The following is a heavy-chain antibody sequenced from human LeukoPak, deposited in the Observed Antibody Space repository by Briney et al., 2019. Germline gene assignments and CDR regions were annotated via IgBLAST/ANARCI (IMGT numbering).Heavy chain of an antibody. D-gene: IGHD3-22*01. CDR2: IIPIFGTA. CDR3: AGGGVVIGGGFDY. Sequence: GASVKVSCKASGGTFSSYAISWVRQAPGQGLEWMGGIIPIFGTANYAQKFQGRVTITTDESTSTAYMELSSLRSEDKAVYYCAGGGVVIGGGFDYWGQGTLVIVSS. J-gene: IGHJ4*02. V-gene: IGHV1-69*05. CDR1: GGTFSSYA.